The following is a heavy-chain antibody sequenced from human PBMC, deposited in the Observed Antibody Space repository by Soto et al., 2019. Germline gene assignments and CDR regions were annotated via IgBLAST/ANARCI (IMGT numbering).Heavy chain of an antibody. V-gene: IGHV1-3*01. D-gene: IGHD6-19*01. CDR2: INAGNGNT. Sequence: ASVKVSCKASGYTFTSYAMHWVRQAPGQRLEWMGWINAGNGNTKYSQKFQGRVTITRDTSASTAYMELSSLRSEDTAVYYCARDYESIAVAGYFDYWGQGTLVTVSS. CDR3: ARDYESIAVAGYFDY. CDR1: GYTFTSYA. J-gene: IGHJ4*02.